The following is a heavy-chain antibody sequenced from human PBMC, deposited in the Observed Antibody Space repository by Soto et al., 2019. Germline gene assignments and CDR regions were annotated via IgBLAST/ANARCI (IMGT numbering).Heavy chain of an antibody. CDR3: AKDKLVDFWSGASKGGWSDP. J-gene: IGHJ5*02. Sequence: GGSLRLSCAASGFTFSSYAMSWVRQAPGKGLEWVSAISGSGGSTYYADSVKGRFTISRDNSKNTLYLQMNSLRAEDTAVYYCAKDKLVDFWSGASKGGWSDPWGQGTLVTVSS. CDR1: GFTFSSYA. D-gene: IGHD3-3*01. CDR2: ISGSGGST. V-gene: IGHV3-23*01.